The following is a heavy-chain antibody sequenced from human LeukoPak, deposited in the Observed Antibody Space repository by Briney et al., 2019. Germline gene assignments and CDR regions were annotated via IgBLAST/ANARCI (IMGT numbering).Heavy chain of an antibody. CDR2: INPSGGST. CDR3: ARKRWLYAFDI. J-gene: IGHJ3*02. Sequence: GASVKVSCKASGYTFTSYYMHWVRQAPGQGLEWMGIINPSGGSTSYAQKFQGRVTMTRDMSTSTVYMELSSLRAEDTAVYYCARKRWLYAFDIWGQGTMVTVSS. CDR1: GYTFTSYY. V-gene: IGHV1-46*01. D-gene: IGHD4-23*01.